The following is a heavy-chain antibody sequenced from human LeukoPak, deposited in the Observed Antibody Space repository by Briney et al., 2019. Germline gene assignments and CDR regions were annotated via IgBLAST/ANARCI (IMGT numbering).Heavy chain of an antibody. V-gene: IGHV4-59*01. Sequence: SETLSLTCAVYGGSFSGYYWSWIRQPPGKGLEWIGYIYYSGSTNYNPPLKSRVTISVDTSKNQFSLKLSSVTAADTAVYYCARGVTDIVVVPAAIGWGYYYYGMDVWGQGTTVTVSS. CDR3: ARGVTDIVVVPAAIGWGYYYYGMDV. J-gene: IGHJ6*02. CDR2: IYYSGST. D-gene: IGHD2-2*01. CDR1: GGSFSGYY.